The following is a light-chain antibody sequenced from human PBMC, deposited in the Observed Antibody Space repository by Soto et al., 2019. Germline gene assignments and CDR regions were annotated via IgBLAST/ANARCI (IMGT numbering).Light chain of an antibody. CDR3: QHYNSYSEA. J-gene: IGKJ1*01. Sequence: DIQMTQSPSTLSASVGDRVTVTCLASQSISGWLAWYQQKPGKAPKLLIYDASSLESGVPSRFSGSRSGTEFTLTISSLQPDDFATYYCQHYNSYSEAFGQGTKVDIK. CDR1: QSISGW. V-gene: IGKV1-5*01. CDR2: DAS.